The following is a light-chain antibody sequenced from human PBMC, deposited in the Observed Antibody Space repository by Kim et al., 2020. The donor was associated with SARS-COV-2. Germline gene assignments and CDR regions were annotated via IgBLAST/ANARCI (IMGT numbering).Light chain of an antibody. V-gene: IGKV3-11*01. J-gene: IGKJ4*01. CDR2: DAS. CDR1: QSVSSY. CDR3: QQRSNWPPLT. Sequence: LSPGDRATLSCRASQSVSSYLAWYQQKPGQAPRLLIYDASNRATGIPARFSGSGSGTDFTLTISSLEPEDFAVYYCQQRSNWPPLTFGGGTKLEIK.